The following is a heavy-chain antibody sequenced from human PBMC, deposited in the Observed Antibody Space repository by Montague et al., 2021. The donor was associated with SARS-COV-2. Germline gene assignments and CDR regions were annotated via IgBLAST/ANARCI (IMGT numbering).Heavy chain of an antibody. Sequence: SETLSLTCAVSGDSIISNNWWSWVRQTPHKGPEWIGEIYHLGGTNYNPSLESRITMSIDKSNNQFSLTLTSVTAADTAVYHCARLISMSRGPIRHYMWFDPWGPGTLVTVSS. CDR2: IYHLGGT. V-gene: IGHV4-4*02. CDR1: GDSIISNNW. D-gene: IGHD3-10*01. J-gene: IGHJ5*02. CDR3: ARLISMSRGPIRHYMWFDP.